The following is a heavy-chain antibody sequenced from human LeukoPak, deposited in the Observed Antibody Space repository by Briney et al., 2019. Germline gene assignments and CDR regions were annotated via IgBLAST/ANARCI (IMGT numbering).Heavy chain of an antibody. CDR2: ISGSGEET. Sequence: GGSLRLSCAASGFSLSSYAMSWVRQAPGKGLEWLSSISGSGEETYIADSVKGRFTISRDNSKKTLFLHMTSLKDGDTAVYYCAKASWVSSADAVLWGQGTLVTVS. CDR1: GFSLSSYA. J-gene: IGHJ4*02. CDR3: AKASWVSSADAVL. D-gene: IGHD3-16*01. V-gene: IGHV3-23*01.